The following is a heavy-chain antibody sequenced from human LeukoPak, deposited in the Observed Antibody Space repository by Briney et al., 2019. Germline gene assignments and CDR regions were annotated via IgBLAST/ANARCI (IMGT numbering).Heavy chain of an antibody. D-gene: IGHD7-27*01. J-gene: IGHJ4*02. CDR1: GYTFTSYG. CDR3: ALNWGPFDY. CDR2: INPNSGGT. Sequence: ASVKVSCKASGYTFTSYGISWVRQAPGQGLEWMGWINPNSGGTNYAQKFQGRVTMTRDTSISTAYMELSRLRSDDTAVYYCALNWGPFDYWGQGTLVTVSS. V-gene: IGHV1-2*02.